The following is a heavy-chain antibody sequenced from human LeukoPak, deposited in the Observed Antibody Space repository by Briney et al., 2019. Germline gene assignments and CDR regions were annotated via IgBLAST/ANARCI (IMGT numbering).Heavy chain of an antibody. J-gene: IGHJ3*02. CDR3: ARLSGYENAFDI. Sequence: SETLSLTCTVSGGSISSYYWSWIRQPPGKGLEWIGYIYYSGSTNYNPSLKSRVTISVDTSKNQFSLKLSSVTAADTAVYYCARLSGYENAFDIWGQGTMVTVSS. D-gene: IGHD5-12*01. CDR1: GGSISSYY. CDR2: IYYSGST. V-gene: IGHV4-59*01.